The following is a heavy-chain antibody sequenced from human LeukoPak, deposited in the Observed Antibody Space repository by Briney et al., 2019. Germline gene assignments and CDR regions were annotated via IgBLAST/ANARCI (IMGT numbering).Heavy chain of an antibody. Sequence: GRSLRLSCAASGFTSSSYGMHWVRQAPGKGLEWVAVISYDGSNKYYADSVKGRFTISRDNSKNTLYLQMNSLRAEDTAVYYCANDYYDSSGYVDYWGQGTLVTVSS. V-gene: IGHV3-30*18. CDR2: ISYDGSNK. CDR3: ANDYYDSSGYVDY. J-gene: IGHJ4*02. D-gene: IGHD3-22*01. CDR1: GFTSSSYG.